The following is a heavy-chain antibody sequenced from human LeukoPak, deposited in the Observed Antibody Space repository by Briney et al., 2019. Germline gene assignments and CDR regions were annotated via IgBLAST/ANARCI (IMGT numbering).Heavy chain of an antibody. CDR2: ISGSGSST. Sequence: GGSLRLSCAASGFTFSTYAMSWVRQAPGKGLEWVSAISGSGSSTYYADSVKGRFTISRDNSKNTLYLQMNSLRAEDTAVYYCAKDLSGSYGGDAFDIWGQGTMVTVSS. V-gene: IGHV3-23*01. J-gene: IGHJ3*02. CDR1: GFTFSTYA. CDR3: AKDLSGSYGGDAFDI. D-gene: IGHD1-26*01.